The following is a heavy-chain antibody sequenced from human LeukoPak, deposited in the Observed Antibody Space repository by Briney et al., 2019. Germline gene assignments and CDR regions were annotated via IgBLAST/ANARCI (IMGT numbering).Heavy chain of an antibody. CDR2: IWPDGSIP. CDR1: GFMFSIYG. D-gene: IGHD2-8*02. V-gene: IGHV3-33*01. CDR3: ARHNNDWGWDY. J-gene: IGHJ4*02. Sequence: GGSLRLSCAAAGFMFSIYGMRWVRQAPGKGLGWVAVIWPDGSIPYYTDSMKCRFTISRENSKNTLYLQLNGLRADDSAGYYCARHNNDWGWDYWGQGAQVTVSS.